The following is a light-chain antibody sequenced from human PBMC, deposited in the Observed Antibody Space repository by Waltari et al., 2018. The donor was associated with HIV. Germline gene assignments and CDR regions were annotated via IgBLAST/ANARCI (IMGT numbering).Light chain of an antibody. V-gene: IGKV4-1*01. CDR3: QQYYSSPFG. CDR1: QSVLNSANKDNY. J-gene: IGKJ3*01. CDR2: WAS. Sequence: DIVLTQSPDSLAVSLGERATINCRSSQSVLNSANKDNYLAWYQQKPGQPPKLLIYWASTRESGVPDRFSGRASGTDFTLTISSLQAEDVAVYYCQQYYSSPFGFGPGTRVDIK.